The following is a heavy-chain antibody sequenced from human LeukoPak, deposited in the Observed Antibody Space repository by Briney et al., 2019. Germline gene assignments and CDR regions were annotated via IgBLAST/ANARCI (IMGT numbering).Heavy chain of an antibody. Sequence: SVKVSCKASGGTXSSYAISWVRQAPGQGLEWMGGTIPIFGTANYAQKYQGRVTITADESTSKAYMELSSLRSEDTAVYYCAREDKFSSGWYSGYFDYWGQGTLVTVSS. CDR3: AREDKFSSGWYSGYFDY. CDR1: GGTXSSYA. D-gene: IGHD6-19*01. V-gene: IGHV1-69*13. J-gene: IGHJ4*02. CDR2: TIPIFGTA.